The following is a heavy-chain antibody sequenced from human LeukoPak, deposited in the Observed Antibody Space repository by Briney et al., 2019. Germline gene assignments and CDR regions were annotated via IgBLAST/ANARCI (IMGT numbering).Heavy chain of an antibody. Sequence: GGSLRLSCAASGFTFISYWMHWVRQAPGKGLVWVAHINSDGSSKNYADSVKGRFTISRDNAKKTLYLQMNSLRAEDTAVYYCARPGSAPYFFWGQGTLVTVSS. CDR2: INSDGSSK. V-gene: IGHV3-74*01. D-gene: IGHD1-14*01. CDR3: ARPGSAPYFF. J-gene: IGHJ4*02. CDR1: GFTFISYW.